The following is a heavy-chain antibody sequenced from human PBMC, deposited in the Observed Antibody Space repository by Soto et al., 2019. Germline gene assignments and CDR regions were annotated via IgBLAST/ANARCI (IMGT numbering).Heavy chain of an antibody. V-gene: IGHV4-39*01. CDR1: GGSINNDNYY. CDR2: IFYNGFT. D-gene: IGHD3-3*01. Sequence: SSETLSLTCTVSGGSINNDNYYWGWIRQPPGKGLEWIGIIFYNGFTYYSPSLKSRVTISVDTSKNQFSLKLTSVTAADTAVYYCARQDDFWSGSGWFDPWGRGTLVTVSS. CDR3: ARQDDFWSGSGWFDP. J-gene: IGHJ5*02.